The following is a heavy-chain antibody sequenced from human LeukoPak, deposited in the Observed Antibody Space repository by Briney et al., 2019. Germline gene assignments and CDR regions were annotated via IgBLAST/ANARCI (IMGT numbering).Heavy chain of an antibody. Sequence: SSESLSLTCAVYGGSFSGYYWSWIRQPPGKGPEWIGEINHSGSTNYNPSLKSRVTISVDTSKNQFSLKLSSVTAADTAVYYCARVGSGSYYTPPNHFDYWGQGTLDTLSS. CDR1: GGSFSGYY. CDR3: ARVGSGSYYTPPNHFDY. D-gene: IGHD3-10*01. V-gene: IGHV4-34*01. CDR2: INHSGST. J-gene: IGHJ4*02.